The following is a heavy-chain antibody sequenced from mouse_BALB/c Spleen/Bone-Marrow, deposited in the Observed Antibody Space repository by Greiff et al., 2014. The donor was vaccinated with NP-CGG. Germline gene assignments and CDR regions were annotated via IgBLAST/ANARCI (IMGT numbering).Heavy chain of an antibody. V-gene: IGHV1-69*01. J-gene: IGHJ4*01. CDR1: GYAFTDRW. Sequence: VQLQQSGTELVMPGASVKMSCKASGYAFTDRWIHWVKQRPGQGLEWIGAIDTSDSYTNYNQEFKGKATLTVDESSSTAYIHLSSRTSEDSAVYYCARGGDDFSLDYWGQRTSVTVSS. D-gene: IGHD2-4*01. CDR2: IDTSDSYT. CDR3: ARGGDDFSLDY.